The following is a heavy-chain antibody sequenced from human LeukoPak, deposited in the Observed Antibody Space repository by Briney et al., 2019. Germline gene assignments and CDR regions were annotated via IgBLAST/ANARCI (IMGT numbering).Heavy chain of an antibody. D-gene: IGHD3-22*01. V-gene: IGHV3-21*04. CDR1: GFAFNTYS. J-gene: IGHJ4*02. CDR3: AKDHYYDSSGYTVLDY. Sequence: GESLRLSCAASGFAFNTYSMNWVRQAPGKGLEWVSFIFSSSTYIYYTDSVKGRFTISRDNARNSLYLQMNSLRAEDMALYYCAKDHYYDSSGYTVLDYWGQGTLVTVSS. CDR2: IFSSSTYI.